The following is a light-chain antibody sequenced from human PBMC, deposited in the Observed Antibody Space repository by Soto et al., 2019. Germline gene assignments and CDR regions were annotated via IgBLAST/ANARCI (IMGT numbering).Light chain of an antibody. CDR2: DAS. CDR1: QSISSW. V-gene: IGKV1-5*01. CDR3: QQYETFSGT. Sequence: DIPMTQSPSNLSSTVGGRGPITCRASQSISSWLAWYQQKPGKAPKLLIYDASSLESRVPSRFSGSGSGTEFTLTISSLQPDDFATYYCQQYETFSGTFGPGTKVDIK. J-gene: IGKJ1*01.